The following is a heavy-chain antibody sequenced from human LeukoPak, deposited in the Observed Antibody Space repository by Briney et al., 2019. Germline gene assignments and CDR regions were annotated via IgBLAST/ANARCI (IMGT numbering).Heavy chain of an antibody. J-gene: IGHJ6*03. CDR1: GGSISSYY. Sequence: SETLSLTCTVSGGSISSYYWSWIRQPAGKGLEWIGRIYTRGSTNYNPSLKSRVTISVDTSKNQFSLKLSSVTAADTAVYYCARGIVATKLVGIYYYYYMDVWGKGTTVTVSS. D-gene: IGHD5-24*01. CDR3: ARGIVATKLVGIYYYYYMDV. CDR2: IYTRGST. V-gene: IGHV4-4*07.